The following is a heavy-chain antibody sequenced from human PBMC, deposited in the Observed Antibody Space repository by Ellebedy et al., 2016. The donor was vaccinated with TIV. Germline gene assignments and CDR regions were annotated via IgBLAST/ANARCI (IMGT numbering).Heavy chain of an antibody. CDR1: GLTFRNYA. J-gene: IGHJ4*02. D-gene: IGHD2-21*01. V-gene: IGHV3-64D*09. Sequence: GESLKISCSASGLTFRNYAMHWVRQAPGKGLEYVSAISNNEGSTYYADSVKGRFTISRDNSKNTLYLQMSSLTPEDTAVYYCVPRMVVAFEYWGQGTLVTVSS. CDR3: VPRMVVAFEY. CDR2: ISNNEGST.